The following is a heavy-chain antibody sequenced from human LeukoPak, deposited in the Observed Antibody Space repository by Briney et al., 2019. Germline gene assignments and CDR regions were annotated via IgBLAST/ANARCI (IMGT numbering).Heavy chain of an antibody. J-gene: IGHJ4*02. D-gene: IGHD3-3*01. CDR1: GGSFSGYY. CDR2: INHSGST. CDR3: AGGLYDFWSGYTQPFDY. Sequence: PSETLSLTCAVYGGSFSGYYWSWIRQPPGKGLEWIGEINHSGSTNYNPSLKSRVTISVDTSKNQFSLKLSSVTAADTAVYYCAGGLYDFWSGYTQPFDYWGQGTLVTVSS. V-gene: IGHV4-34*01.